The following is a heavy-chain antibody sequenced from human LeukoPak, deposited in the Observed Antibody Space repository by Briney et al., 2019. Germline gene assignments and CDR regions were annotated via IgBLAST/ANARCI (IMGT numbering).Heavy chain of an antibody. D-gene: IGHD3-10*01. J-gene: IGHJ4*02. Sequence: GGSLRLSCAASGFIFSSYAMSWVRQAPGKGLEWVSSISGSGGSSTYYADSVKGRFTISRDNAKNSLYLQMNSLRAEDTAVYYCARDPPIYYGSGSPTRTFDYWGQGTLVTVSS. V-gene: IGHV3-23*01. CDR3: ARDPPIYYGSGSPTRTFDY. CDR2: ISGSGGSST. CDR1: GFIFSSYA.